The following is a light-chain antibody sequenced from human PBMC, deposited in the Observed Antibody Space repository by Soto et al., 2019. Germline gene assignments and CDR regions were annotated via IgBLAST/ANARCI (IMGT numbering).Light chain of an antibody. CDR1: QSLLFSDGNTY. V-gene: IGKV2-30*01. J-gene: IGKJ1*01. CDR2: NVS. CDR3: VQSVQWPWT. Sequence: DVVMTQSPLSLPVTLGQPASISCRSSQSLLFSDGNTYFNWFQQRPGQSPRRLFYNVSNRDSGVXEXXGGSGSGTDFTLKISRVEAEDVGVYYCVQSVQWPWTFGQGTKVEI.